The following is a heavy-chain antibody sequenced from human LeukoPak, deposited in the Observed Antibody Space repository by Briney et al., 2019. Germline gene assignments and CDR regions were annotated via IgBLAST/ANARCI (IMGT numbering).Heavy chain of an antibody. Sequence: GGSLRLSCATSGFTFSTYSMHWVRQPPGKGLEWLAVISFDGSVKYYADSVKGRFTISRDNSRNTLDLQMNSLRAEDTAVYYCAKDNYGSGSYLLYFDSWGQGTLVTVSS. J-gene: IGHJ4*02. CDR2: ISFDGSVK. D-gene: IGHD3-10*01. CDR1: GFTFSTYS. V-gene: IGHV3-30-3*02. CDR3: AKDNYGSGSYLLYFDS.